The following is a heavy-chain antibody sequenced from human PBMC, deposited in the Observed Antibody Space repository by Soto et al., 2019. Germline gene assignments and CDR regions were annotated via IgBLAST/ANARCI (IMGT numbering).Heavy chain of an antibody. D-gene: IGHD3-10*01. CDR1: GYTFTSYY. Sequence: GASVKVSCKASGYTFTSYYMHWVRQAPGQGLEWMGIINPSGGSTSYAQKFQGRVTMTRDTSTSTVYMELSSLRSEDTAVYYCARGRRFGELSSYYYYYYYMDVRGKRTTVTVSS. V-gene: IGHV1-46*03. J-gene: IGHJ6*03. CDR2: INPSGGST. CDR3: ARGRRFGELSSYYYYYYYMDV.